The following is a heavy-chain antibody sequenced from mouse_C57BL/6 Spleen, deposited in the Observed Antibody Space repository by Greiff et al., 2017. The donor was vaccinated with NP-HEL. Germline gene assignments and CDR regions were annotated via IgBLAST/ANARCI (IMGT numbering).Heavy chain of an antibody. CDR2: IWTGGGT. V-gene: IGHV2-9-1*01. CDR3: ARKGYDYFHYAMDY. CDR1: GFSLTSYA. D-gene: IGHD2-4*01. Sequence: VKLMESGPGLVAPSQSLSITCTVSGFSLTSYAISWVRQPPGKGLEWLGVIWTGGGTNYNSALKSRLSISKDNSKSQVFLKMNSLQTDDTARYYCARKGYDYFHYAMDYWGQGTSVTVSS. J-gene: IGHJ4*01.